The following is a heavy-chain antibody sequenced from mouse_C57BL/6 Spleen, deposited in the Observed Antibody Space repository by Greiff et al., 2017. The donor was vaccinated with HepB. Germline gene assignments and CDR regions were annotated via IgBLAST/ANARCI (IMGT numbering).Heavy chain of an antibody. J-gene: IGHJ2*01. Sequence: QVQLQQSGAELAKPGASVKLSCKASGYTFTSYWMHWVKQRPGQGLEWIGYINPSSGYTKYNQKFKDKATLIADKSSSTAYMQLSSLTYEDSAVYYCARWLGGYYFDYWGQGTTLTVSS. CDR3: ARWLGGYYFDY. V-gene: IGHV1-7*01. D-gene: IGHD2-3*01. CDR2: INPSSGYT. CDR1: GYTFTSYW.